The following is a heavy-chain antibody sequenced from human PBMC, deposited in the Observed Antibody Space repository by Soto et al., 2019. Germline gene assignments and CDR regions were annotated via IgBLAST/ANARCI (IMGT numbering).Heavy chain of an antibody. CDR3: AKDPNCDYVGGLEF. J-gene: IGHJ3*01. Sequence: EVQLLESGGGLVQPGGSLRLSCAASGFTFNNYAMSWVRQAPGKGLEWVSGISASGGRTFYADSVKGRFTVSRDMSKNTLSRQMNSLRAEDTAVYFCAKDPNCDYVGGLEFWGHGTMVTVSS. V-gene: IGHV3-23*01. CDR2: ISASGGRT. CDR1: GFTFNNYA. D-gene: IGHD4-17*01.